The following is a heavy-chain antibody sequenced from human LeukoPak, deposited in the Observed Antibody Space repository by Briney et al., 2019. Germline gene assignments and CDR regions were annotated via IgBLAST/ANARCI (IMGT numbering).Heavy chain of an antibody. J-gene: IGHJ6*02. V-gene: IGHV3-48*01. D-gene: IGHD1-26*01. Sequence: GGSLRLSCAASGFTFSSYSMNWVRQAPGKGLEWVSYISSSSSTIYYADSVKGRFTISRDNAKNSLYLQINSLRAEDTAVYYCARDLVRGSYFLSVTNYYYGMDVWGQGTTVTVSS. CDR3: ARDLVRGSYFLSVTNYYYGMDV. CDR1: GFTFSSYS. CDR2: ISSSSSTI.